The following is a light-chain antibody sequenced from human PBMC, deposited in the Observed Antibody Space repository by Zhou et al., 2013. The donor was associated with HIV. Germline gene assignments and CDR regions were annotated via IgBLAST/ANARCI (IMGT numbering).Light chain of an antibody. Sequence: TVMTQSPATLSVSPGERATLSCRASHNISNNLAWYQQKPGQAPRVLIYAASTRATDTPARFSGSGSETEFTLVINSLQSEDVAVYYCQQYNRWPPLTFGGGTQVEIK. V-gene: IGKV3-15*01. CDR3: QQYNRWPPLT. CDR1: HNISNN. J-gene: IGKJ4*01. CDR2: AAS.